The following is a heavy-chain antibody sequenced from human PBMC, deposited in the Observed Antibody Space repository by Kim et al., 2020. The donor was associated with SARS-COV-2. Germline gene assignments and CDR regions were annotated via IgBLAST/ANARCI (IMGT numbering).Heavy chain of an antibody. CDR2: TYYRSKWYN. Sequence: SQTLSLTCAISGDSVSSNSAAWNWIRQSPSRGLEWLGRTYYRSKWYNDYAVSVKSRITINPDTSKNQFSLQLNSVTPEDTAVYYCARVVLLAAVRAPGVASGMDVWGQGTTVTVSS. CDR3: ARVVLLAAVRAPGVASGMDV. V-gene: IGHV6-1*01. J-gene: IGHJ6*02. D-gene: IGHD2-15*01. CDR1: GDSVSSNSAA.